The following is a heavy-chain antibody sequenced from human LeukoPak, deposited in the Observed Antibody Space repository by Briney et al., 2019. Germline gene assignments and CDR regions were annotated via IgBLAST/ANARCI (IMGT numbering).Heavy chain of an antibody. CDR2: ISYDGSKK. D-gene: IGHD1-14*01. Sequence: GRSLRLSSAASGFTFNTYAMHWVRQAPGKGLEWVTVISYDGSKKYYADSVKGRFTVSRDNSKNTLYVQMNSLRPEDTAVYYCARGWEPFDYWGQGSLVTVSS. CDR1: GFTFNTYA. V-gene: IGHV3-30-3*01. J-gene: IGHJ4*02. CDR3: ARGWEPFDY.